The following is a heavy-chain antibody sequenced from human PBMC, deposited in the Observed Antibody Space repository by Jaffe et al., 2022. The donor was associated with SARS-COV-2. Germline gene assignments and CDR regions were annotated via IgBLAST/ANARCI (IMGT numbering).Heavy chain of an antibody. Sequence: EVLLVESGGGLVQPGGSLKLSCAASGFSFSDSTMHWVRQASGKGLEWVGRIRSKRNNYATAYGASVKGRFIISRDDSKKTAYLQMSSLKTEDTAVYYCSTTTWFGESDMDVWGKGTTVTVSS. V-gene: IGHV3-73*02. D-gene: IGHD3-10*01. CDR3: STTTWFGESDMDV. J-gene: IGHJ6*03. CDR2: IRSKRNNYAT. CDR1: GFSFSDST.